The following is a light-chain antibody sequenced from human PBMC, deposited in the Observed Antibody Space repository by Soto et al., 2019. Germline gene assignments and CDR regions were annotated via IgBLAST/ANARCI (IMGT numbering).Light chain of an antibody. CDR1: QGISNY. CDR2: AAY. J-gene: IGKJ3*01. CDR3: QMYNSAPFT. Sequence: DVQMTQSPSSLSASVGDRVTITCRASQGISNYLAWYQQKPGKVPTLLIYAAYTLQSGVPSRFSGSGSGTDFTLTISSLQPEAVATYYCQMYNSAPFTFGPGTRVHIK. V-gene: IGKV1-27*01.